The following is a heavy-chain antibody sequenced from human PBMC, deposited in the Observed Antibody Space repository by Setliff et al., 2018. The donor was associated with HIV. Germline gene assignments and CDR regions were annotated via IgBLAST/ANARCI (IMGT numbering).Heavy chain of an antibody. D-gene: IGHD3-22*01. J-gene: IGHJ4*02. V-gene: IGHV4-38-2*02. CDR3: ARVLPYDSSGYLLYYFDY. CDR2: IYHSGST. CDR1: GYSISSDYY. Sequence: SETLSLTCTVSGYSISSDYYWGWIRQPPGKGLEWIGNIYHSGSTYYNPSLKSRVTISVDTSKNQFSVKLHSVTAADTAVYYCARVLPYDSSGYLLYYFDYWGQGTLVTVSS.